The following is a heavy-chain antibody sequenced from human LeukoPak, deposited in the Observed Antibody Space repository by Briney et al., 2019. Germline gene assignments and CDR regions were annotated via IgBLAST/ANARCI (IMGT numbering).Heavy chain of an antibody. CDR3: ARRPHGDSSGWSMDY. CDR1: GFTFSAYA. D-gene: IGHD6-19*01. CDR2: ISYDGSNK. V-gene: IGHV3-30-3*01. J-gene: IGHJ4*02. Sequence: QPGRSLRLSCAASGFTFSAYAIHWVRQAPGKGLEWVAVISYDGSNKYYAGSVKGRFTISRDNSKNTLYLQMNSLRAEDTAVYYCARRPHGDSSGWSMDYWGQGTLVTVSS.